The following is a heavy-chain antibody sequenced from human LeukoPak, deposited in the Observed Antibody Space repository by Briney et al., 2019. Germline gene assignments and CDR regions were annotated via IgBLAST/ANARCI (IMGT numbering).Heavy chain of an antibody. V-gene: IGHV1-8*01. Sequence: GASVKVSCKASGYTFTSYDINWVRQATGQGLEWMGWMNPNSGNTGYAQKFQGRVTITRNTSISTAYMELSSLRSEDTAVYYCARGGYCSCGSCRALKNWFDPWGQGTLVTVSS. CDR1: GYTFTSYD. CDR3: ARGGYCSCGSCRALKNWFDP. D-gene: IGHD2-15*01. J-gene: IGHJ5*02. CDR2: MNPNSGNT.